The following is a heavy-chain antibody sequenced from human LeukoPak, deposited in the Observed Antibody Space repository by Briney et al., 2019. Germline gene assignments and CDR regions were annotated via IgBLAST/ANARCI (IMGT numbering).Heavy chain of an antibody. D-gene: IGHD3-10*02. V-gene: IGHV3-48*03. CDR3: ARGRTVFGYYYYGMDV. J-gene: IGHJ6*02. CDR1: GFTFSSYE. CDR2: ISSSGSTI. Sequence: GVSLRLSCAVSGFTFSSYEMNWVRQAPGKGLEWVSYISSSGSTIYYADSVKGRFTISRDNAKNSLYLQMNSLRAEDTAVYYCARGRTVFGYYYYGMDVWGQGTTVTVSS.